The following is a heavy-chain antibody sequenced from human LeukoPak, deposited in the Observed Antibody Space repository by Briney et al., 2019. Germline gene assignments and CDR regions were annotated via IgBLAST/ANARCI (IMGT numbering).Heavy chain of an antibody. D-gene: IGHD2-2*01. Sequence: PGASVKVSCKASGYTFTGYYMHWVRQAPGQGLEWMGWINPNSGGTNYAQKFQGRVTMTRDTSISTAYMELSRLRSDDTAVYYCASQEYQLLSREAYYYYYYYMDVWGKGTTVTISS. CDR3: ASQEYQLLSREAYYYYYYYMDV. V-gene: IGHV1-2*02. J-gene: IGHJ6*03. CDR1: GYTFTGYY. CDR2: INPNSGGT.